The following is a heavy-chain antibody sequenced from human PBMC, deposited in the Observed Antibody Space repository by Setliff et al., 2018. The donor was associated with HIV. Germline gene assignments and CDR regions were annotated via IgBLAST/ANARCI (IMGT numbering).Heavy chain of an antibody. D-gene: IGHD6-13*01. Sequence: PSETLSLTCTVSGGSISSYYWSWIRQPPGKGLEWIGYIYYSGSTNYNPSLKSRVTISVDTSKNQFSLKLSSVTAADTAVYYCAREGGTGRSSWYGAYWYDPWGQGTLVTVSS. CDR3: AREGGTGRSSWYGAYWYDP. V-gene: IGHV4-59*01. J-gene: IGHJ5*02. CDR1: GGSISSYY. CDR2: IYYSGST.